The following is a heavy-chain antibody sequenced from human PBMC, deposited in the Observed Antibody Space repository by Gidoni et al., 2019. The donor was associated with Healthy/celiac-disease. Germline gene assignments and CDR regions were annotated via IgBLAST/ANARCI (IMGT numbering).Heavy chain of an antibody. CDR2: ISYDGSNK. D-gene: IGHD3-22*01. J-gene: IGHJ4*02. CDR1: GFPFSSYG. Sequence: QVQLVESGGGVVQPGRSLRLSCAASGFPFSSYGMHWVRQAPGKGLEWVAVISYDGSNKYYADSVKGRFTISRDNSKNTLYLQMNSLRAEDTAVYYCAKDPKVVVIMNYFDYWGQGTLVTVSS. V-gene: IGHV3-30*18. CDR3: AKDPKVVVIMNYFDY.